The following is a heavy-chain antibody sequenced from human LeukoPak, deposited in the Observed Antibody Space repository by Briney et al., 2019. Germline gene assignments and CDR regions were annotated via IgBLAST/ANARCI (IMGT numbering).Heavy chain of an antibody. V-gene: IGHV1-58*01. CDR2: IVVGSGKT. Sequence: GTSVKVSCKTSGFIFSNSAVQWVRQARGQRLEWIGWIVVGSGKTNYAQRFQDRVTISRDMSTNTAYLEVRSLRFEDTAVYYCARDRPRLHPDAFDIWGQGTMVTVSS. CDR3: ARDRPRLHPDAFDI. J-gene: IGHJ3*02. CDR1: GFIFSNSA.